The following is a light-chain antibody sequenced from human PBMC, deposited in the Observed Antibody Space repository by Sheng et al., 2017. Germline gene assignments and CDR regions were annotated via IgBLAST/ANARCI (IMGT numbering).Light chain of an antibody. Sequence: DIQMTQSPSSLSASVGDRVTITCQASQDITNYLNWYQQKPGKPPKLLIYDASNLERGVPSRFSGSGSGTDFTFTISRLQPEDIATYYCQQSYSTPPLTFGGGTKVEIK. CDR1: QDITNY. CDR2: DAS. J-gene: IGKJ4*01. V-gene: IGKV1-33*01. CDR3: QQSYSTPPLT.